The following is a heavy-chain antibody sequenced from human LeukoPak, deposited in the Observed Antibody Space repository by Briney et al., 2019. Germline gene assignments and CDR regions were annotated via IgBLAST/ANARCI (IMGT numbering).Heavy chain of an antibody. J-gene: IGHJ3*02. V-gene: IGHV4-59*01. D-gene: IGHD3-22*01. CDR2: IYYSGTT. CDR3: AREPYYSDRTHGYAFDM. CDR1: GDSISNSF. Sequence: PSETLSLSCSVSGDSISNSFWNWIRQPPGKGLEWIGYIYYSGTTNYNPSLKSRVTLSIDRSKSQFSLKLSSVSAADTAVYYCAREPYYSDRTHGYAFDMCGQGTMVTVSS.